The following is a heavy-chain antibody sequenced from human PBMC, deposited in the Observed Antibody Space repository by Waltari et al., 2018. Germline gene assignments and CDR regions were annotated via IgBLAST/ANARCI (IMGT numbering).Heavy chain of an antibody. J-gene: IGHJ4*02. CDR1: GFN. D-gene: IGHD5-12*01. CDR2: INRDGSRE. CDR3: EGSWT. V-gene: IGHV3-7*01. Sequence: EVQLVEDGGGLVEPGGSLRLSCAASGFNWIRQAPGRGLEWVANINRDGSRESYVDSVKGRFTISRDNAKNSLFLQMNSLRVEDTAVYYCEGSWTWGQGTLVTVSS.